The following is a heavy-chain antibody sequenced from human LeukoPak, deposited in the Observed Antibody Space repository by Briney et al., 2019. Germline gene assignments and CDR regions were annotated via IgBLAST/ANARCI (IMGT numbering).Heavy chain of an antibody. CDR2: LYYSGST. CDR3: ARGRYNDYGFDY. J-gene: IGHJ4*02. Sequence: SETLSLTCTVSGGSISSYYWSWIRQPPGKELEWIGYLYYSGSTNYNPSFKSRVTMSVDTSKNQFSLKLNSMTAADTAVYFYARGRYNDYGFDYWGQGTLVTVSS. D-gene: IGHD4-17*01. CDR1: GGSISSYY. V-gene: IGHV4-59*01.